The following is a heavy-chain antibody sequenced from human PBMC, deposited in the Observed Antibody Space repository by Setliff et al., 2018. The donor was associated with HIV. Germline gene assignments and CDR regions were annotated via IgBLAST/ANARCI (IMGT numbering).Heavy chain of an antibody. CDR2: MNPNSGAT. V-gene: IGHV1-8*01. Sequence: ASVKVSCKTSGHPFSNYDIIWVRRATGQGLAWMGWMNPNSGATGYAQKFKDRFIMTRDTSISTAYMELSSLTSEDTAVYYCASGKGVRGVIIRGGLDVWGKGTTVTVSS. J-gene: IGHJ6*04. CDR1: GHPFSNYD. CDR3: ASGKGVRGVIIRGGLDV. D-gene: IGHD3-10*01.